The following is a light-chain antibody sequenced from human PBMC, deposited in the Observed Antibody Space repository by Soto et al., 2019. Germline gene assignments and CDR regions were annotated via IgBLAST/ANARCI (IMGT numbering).Light chain of an antibody. CDR3: HPYNTQSVT. Sequence: DIQLIQSPATLSASVGDRITITCRASENIFKFLAWYQQRSGSAPNLLIYAASDLESGVPSRFSGSGSGTEFTLTIDNLQPDDSSTYYCHPYNTQSVTFGGGTKVDVK. CDR2: AAS. V-gene: IGKV1-5*01. CDR1: ENIFKF. J-gene: IGKJ4*01.